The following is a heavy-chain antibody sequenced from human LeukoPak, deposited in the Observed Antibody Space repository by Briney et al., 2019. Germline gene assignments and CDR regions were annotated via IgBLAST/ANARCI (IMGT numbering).Heavy chain of an antibody. D-gene: IGHD3-9*01. CDR1: GFTFSSYL. CDR3: AKGVRYFDGLDY. Sequence: GGTLRLSCAASGFTFSSYLMHWVPQAPGKGLEGGSTISGSGGSTYYADSVKGRFTISRDNSKTKLYLQMNSLRAEDTAVYYCAKGVRYFDGLDYWGQGTLVTVSS. J-gene: IGHJ4*02. V-gene: IGHV3-23*01. CDR2: ISGSGGST.